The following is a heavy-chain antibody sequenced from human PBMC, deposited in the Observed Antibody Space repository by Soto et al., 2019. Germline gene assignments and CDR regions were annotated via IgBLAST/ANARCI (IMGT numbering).Heavy chain of an antibody. Sequence: GGSLRLSCVASGLTVSHNYMAWVRQAPEMGLEWVSILYTEGTTYYADSVKGRFTISRDSSKNTLFLQMDSLSAEDTAVYYCVRHSPSRENYDMDVWGIGTPVTVAS. CDR1: GLTVSHNY. CDR2: LYTEGTT. V-gene: IGHV3-53*01. J-gene: IGHJ6*03. CDR3: VRHSPSRENYDMDV. D-gene: IGHD1-26*01.